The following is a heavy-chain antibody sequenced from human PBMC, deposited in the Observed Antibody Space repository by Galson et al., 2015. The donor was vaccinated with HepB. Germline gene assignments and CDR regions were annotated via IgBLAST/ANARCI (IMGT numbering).Heavy chain of an antibody. V-gene: IGHV3-15*07. CDR1: SFTFINAW. CDR2: IKSKANGETT. D-gene: IGHD2-21*01. Sequence: SLRLSCAASSFTFINAWMNWVRQAPGKGLEWVGRIKSKANGETTDYAAFVKGRFSISRDDSKHTLYLQMHSLQIEDTGVYFCATDPSFYGDSAFEVWGQGTMVTVSS. J-gene: IGHJ3*01. CDR3: ATDPSFYGDSAFEV.